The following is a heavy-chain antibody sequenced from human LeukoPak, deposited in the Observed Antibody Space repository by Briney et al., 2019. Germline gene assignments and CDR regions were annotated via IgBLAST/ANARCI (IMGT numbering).Heavy chain of an antibody. J-gene: IGHJ4*02. V-gene: IGHV4-59*01. Sequence: SETLSLTCTVSGGSISSYYWSWIRQPPGKGLEWIGYIYYSGSTNYNPSLKSRVTISVDTSKNQFSLKLSSVTAADTAVYYCARGPVMDVTNWGQGTLVTVSS. CDR3: ARGPVMDVTN. CDR2: IYYSGST. CDR1: GGSISSYY. D-gene: IGHD4-11*01.